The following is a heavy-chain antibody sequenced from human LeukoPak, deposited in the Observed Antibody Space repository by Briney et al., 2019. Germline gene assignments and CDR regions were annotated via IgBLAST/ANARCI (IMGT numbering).Heavy chain of an antibody. J-gene: IGHJ4*02. V-gene: IGHV3-33*06. D-gene: IGHD2-15*01. CDR3: ANDAPDCSGGSCYYNYYFDY. CDR1: GFTFSSYG. Sequence: GRSLRLSCAASGFTFSSYGMHWVRQAPGKGLEWEAVIWYDGNNKYYADSVKGRFTISRDNSKNTLYLQMNSLRAEDTAVYYCANDAPDCSGGSCYYNYYFDYWGQGTLVTVSS. CDR2: IWYDGNNK.